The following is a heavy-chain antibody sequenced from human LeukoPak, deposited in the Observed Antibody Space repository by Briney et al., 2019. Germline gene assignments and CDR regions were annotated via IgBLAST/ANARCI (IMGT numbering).Heavy chain of an antibody. Sequence: PSQTLSLTCTVSGGSISSGSYYWSWIRQPPGKGLEWIGYIYYSGSTNYNPSLKSRVTISVDTSKNQFSLKLSSVTAADTAVYYCARGRIAARNPYPRFDPWGQGTLATVSS. V-gene: IGHV4-61*01. CDR3: ARGRIAARNPYPRFDP. CDR1: GGSISSGSYY. D-gene: IGHD6-6*01. CDR2: IYYSGST. J-gene: IGHJ5*02.